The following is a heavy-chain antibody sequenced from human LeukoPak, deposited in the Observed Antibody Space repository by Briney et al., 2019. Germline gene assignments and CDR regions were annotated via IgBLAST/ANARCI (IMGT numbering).Heavy chain of an antibody. CDR1: GGSIGTYY. J-gene: IGHJ4*02. V-gene: IGHV4-4*07. CDR3: ARGRNSSGYYSGYYFDY. CDR2: IHTSGST. Sequence: SETLSLTCTVSGGSIGTYYWSWIRQPAGKGLEWIGRIHTSGSTTYNPSLKSRVTISVDTSKNQFSLKLSSVTAGDTAVYYCARGRNSSGYYSGYYFDYWGQGTLVTVSS. D-gene: IGHD3-22*01.